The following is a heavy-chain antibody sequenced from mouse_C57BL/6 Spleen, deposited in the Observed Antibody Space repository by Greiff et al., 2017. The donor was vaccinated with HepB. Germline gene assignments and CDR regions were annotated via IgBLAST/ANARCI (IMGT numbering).Heavy chain of an antibody. CDR1: GFTFSSYA. V-gene: IGHV5-9-1*02. CDR3: TRDYYSYYAMDY. Sequence: EVQRVESGEGLVKPGGSLKLSCAASGFTFSSYAMSWVRQTPEKRLEWVAYISSGGDYIYYADTVKGRFTISRDNARNTLYLQMSSLKSEDTAMYYCTRDYYSYYAMDYWGQGTSVTVSS. J-gene: IGHJ4*01. CDR2: ISSGGDYI. D-gene: IGHD2-1*01.